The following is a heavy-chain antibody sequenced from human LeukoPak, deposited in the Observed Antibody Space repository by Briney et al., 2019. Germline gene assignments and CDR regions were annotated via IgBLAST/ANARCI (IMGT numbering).Heavy chain of an antibody. D-gene: IGHD1-26*01. Sequence: SETLSLTCAVSGGSIFSSNWWSWVRQPPGKGLEWIGQIFHSGSTSYSPSLKSRVTISVDKSKNQFSLKLTSVTAADTAVYYCARGFRGASFDYWGQGALVTVSS. CDR3: ARGFRGASFDY. CDR2: IFHSGST. CDR1: GGSIFSSNW. J-gene: IGHJ4*02. V-gene: IGHV4-4*02.